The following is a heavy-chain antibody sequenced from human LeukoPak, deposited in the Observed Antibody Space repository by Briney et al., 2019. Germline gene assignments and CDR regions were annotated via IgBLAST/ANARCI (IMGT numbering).Heavy chain of an antibody. V-gene: IGHV4-34*01. D-gene: IGHD1-26*01. J-gene: IGHJ4*02. CDR2: INHSGST. CDR1: GGSFSGYY. Sequence: SETLSLTCAVYGGSFSGYYWSWIRQPPGKGLEWLGEINHSGSTNYNPSLKSRVTISVDTSKNQFSLKLSSVTAADTAVYYCSRESGAFSPFGYWGQGTLVTVSS. CDR3: SRESGAFSPFGY.